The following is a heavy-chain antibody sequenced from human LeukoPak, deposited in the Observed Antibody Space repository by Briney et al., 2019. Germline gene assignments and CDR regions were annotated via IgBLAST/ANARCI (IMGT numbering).Heavy chain of an antibody. V-gene: IGHV4-59*08. CDR2: VYDSGST. CDR1: GGSISSYY. D-gene: IGHD5-24*01. CDR3: AALGSDGFNFLAFDI. J-gene: IGHJ3*02. Sequence: SETLSLTCTVSGGSISSYYWTWIRQPPGKGLEWIGYVYDSGSTNYNPSLKSRVTISVDSSKNQFSLKLSSVTAADTAVYYCAALGSDGFNFLAFDIWGQGTMVSVSS.